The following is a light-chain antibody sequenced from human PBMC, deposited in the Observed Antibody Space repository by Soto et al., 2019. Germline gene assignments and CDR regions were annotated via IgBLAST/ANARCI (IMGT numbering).Light chain of an antibody. Sequence: QSALTQPASVSGSPGQSITISCTGTSSDVGGYNYVSWYQQHPGKAPKLMLYEVSNRPSGVSNRFSGSKSGNTASLTISGLQAEDEADYYCSSYTSSSTLVFRTGTKLTVL. CDR1: SSDVGGYNY. CDR2: EVS. CDR3: SSYTSSSTLV. V-gene: IGLV2-14*01. J-gene: IGLJ1*01.